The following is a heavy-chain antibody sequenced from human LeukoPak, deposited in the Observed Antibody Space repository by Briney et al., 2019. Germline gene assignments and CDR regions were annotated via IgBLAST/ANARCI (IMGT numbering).Heavy chain of an antibody. CDR1: GFTFSSYA. V-gene: IGHV3-23*01. D-gene: IGHD1-26*01. CDR3: AKEMELLRNYYYYAMDV. CDR2: ISGSGGST. J-gene: IGHJ6*02. Sequence: GGSLRRSCAASGFTFSSYAMSWVRQAPGKGLEWVSAISGSGGSTYYADSVKGRFTISRDNSKNTLYLQMNSLRAEDTAVYYCAKEMELLRNYYYYAMDVWGQGTTVTVSS.